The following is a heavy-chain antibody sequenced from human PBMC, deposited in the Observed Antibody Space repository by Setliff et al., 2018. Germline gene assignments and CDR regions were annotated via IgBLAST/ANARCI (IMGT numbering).Heavy chain of an antibody. J-gene: IGHJ4*02. V-gene: IGHV4-39*01. D-gene: IGHD1-1*01. CDR1: GGSINSGVYY. CDR2: IYHGGDT. CDR3: ARTGTYRYFDY. Sequence: PSETLSLTCTVSGGSINSGVYYWGWIRQPPGKGLEWIGRIYHGGDTYYNASLKSRLTISVDTSKNQFSLKLRSVTAADTAVYYCARTGTYRYFDYWGQGALVNRLL.